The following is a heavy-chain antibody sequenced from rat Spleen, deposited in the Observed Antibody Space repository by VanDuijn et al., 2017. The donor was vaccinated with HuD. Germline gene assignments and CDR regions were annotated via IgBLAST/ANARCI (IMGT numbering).Heavy chain of an antibody. D-gene: IGHD5-1*01. Sequence: EVQLVESGGGLVQPGGSLKLSCVASGFTFNNYWMTWIRQAPGKGLEWVASISYEGSSTYYGDSVKGRFTISRDNAKSTLYLQMNSLRSEDTATYYCARHELGGTFDYWGQGVMVTVSS. CDR2: ISYEGSST. J-gene: IGHJ2*01. V-gene: IGHV5-31*01. CDR3: ARHELGGTFDY. CDR1: GFTFNNYW.